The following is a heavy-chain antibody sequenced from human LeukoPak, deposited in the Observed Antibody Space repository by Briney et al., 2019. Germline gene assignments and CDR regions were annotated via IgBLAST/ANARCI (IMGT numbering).Heavy chain of an antibody. CDR2: IYYSGST. Sequence: SETLSLTCTVSGSSISSYYWSWIRQPPGKGLEWIGYIYYSGSTNYNPSLKSRVTISVDTSKNQFSLKLSSVTAADTAVYYCARTIAGRLYFDYWGQGTLVTVSS. D-gene: IGHD6-6*01. CDR3: ARTIAGRLYFDY. J-gene: IGHJ4*02. V-gene: IGHV4-59*01. CDR1: GSSISSYY.